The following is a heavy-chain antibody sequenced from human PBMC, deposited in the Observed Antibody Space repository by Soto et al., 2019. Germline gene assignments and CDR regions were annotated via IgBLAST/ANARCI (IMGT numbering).Heavy chain of an antibody. V-gene: IGHV4-34*01. Sequence: PSETLSLTCAFYVGSFSGYYWSCIRQPPGKWLEWIGEINHSGSTNYNPSLKSRVTISVDTSKNQFSLKLSSVTAADTAVYYCARRGVVGKAAAKLSLRWFDPWGQGTLVTVSS. J-gene: IGHJ5*02. CDR1: VGSFSGYY. CDR2: INHSGST. D-gene: IGHD6-13*01. CDR3: ARRGVVGKAAAKLSLRWFDP.